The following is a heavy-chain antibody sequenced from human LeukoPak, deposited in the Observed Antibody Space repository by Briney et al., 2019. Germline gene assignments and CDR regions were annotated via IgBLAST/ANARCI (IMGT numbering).Heavy chain of an antibody. CDR3: AQGGATAGLDY. Sequence: SETLSLTCTVSGGSISSSSYYWGWIRQPPGKGLEWIGSIYYSGSTYYNPSLKSRVTISVDTSKNQFSLQLNSVTPEDTAVYYCAQGGATAGLDYWGQGTLVTVSS. D-gene: IGHD6-13*01. CDR2: IYYSGST. J-gene: IGHJ4*01. CDR1: GGSISSSSYY. V-gene: IGHV4-39*01.